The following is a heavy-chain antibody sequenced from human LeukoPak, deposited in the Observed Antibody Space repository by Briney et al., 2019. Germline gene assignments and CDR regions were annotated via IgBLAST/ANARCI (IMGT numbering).Heavy chain of an antibody. CDR3: ARGLRGFITIFGVVIIPKIYYYYMDV. CDR2: MNPNSGNT. V-gene: IGHV1-8*01. Sequence: GASVKVSCKASGYTFTSYDINWVRQATGQGLEWMGWMNPNSGNTGYAQKFQGRVTITRNTSISTAYMELSSLRSEDTAVYYCARGLRGFITIFGVVIIPKIYYYYMDVWGKGTTVTVSS. D-gene: IGHD3-3*01. J-gene: IGHJ6*03. CDR1: GYTFTSYD.